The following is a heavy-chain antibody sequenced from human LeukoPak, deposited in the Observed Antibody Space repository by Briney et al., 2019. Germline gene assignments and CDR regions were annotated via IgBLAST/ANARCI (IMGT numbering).Heavy chain of an antibody. J-gene: IGHJ4*02. V-gene: IGHV3-66*01. Sequence: QPGGSLRLSCAVSGFTVSSNYMSWVRQAPGTGLEWVSAIYAAGTTYYAHSVKGRFTISRDNSKNTLYLQMNSLRAEDTAVYYCARVTCSGGSCSIFDFWGQGTLVTVSS. D-gene: IGHD2-15*01. CDR3: ARVTCSGGSCSIFDF. CDR1: GFTVSSNY. CDR2: IYAAGTT.